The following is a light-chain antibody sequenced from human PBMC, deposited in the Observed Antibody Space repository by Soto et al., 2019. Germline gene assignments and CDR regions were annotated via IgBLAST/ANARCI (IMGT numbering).Light chain of an antibody. V-gene: IGKV1-39*01. CDR1: QSISYY. CDR2: TTS. Sequence: DIQMTQSPSSLSASVGDGVTITCRASQSISYYLNWYQQKPGKAPKLLIYTTSNLQTGVPSRFSGSGSGTDFTLTISSLQPEDFATYYCQQSYSAPYTFGQGTKLEIK. CDR3: QQSYSAPYT. J-gene: IGKJ2*01.